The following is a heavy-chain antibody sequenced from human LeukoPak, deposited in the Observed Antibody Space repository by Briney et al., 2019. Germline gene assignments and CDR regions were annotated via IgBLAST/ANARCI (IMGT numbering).Heavy chain of an antibody. CDR2: ISGSGGST. Sequence: GGSLRLSCTASGFNFSSYAMSWVRQAPGKGLEWVSAISGSGGSTYYADSVKGRFTISRDNSKNTPYLQMNSLRAEDTAVYYCANLVVVPVAFDIWGQGTMVTVSS. J-gene: IGHJ3*02. CDR3: ANLVVVPVAFDI. D-gene: IGHD2-2*01. CDR1: GFNFSSYA. V-gene: IGHV3-23*01.